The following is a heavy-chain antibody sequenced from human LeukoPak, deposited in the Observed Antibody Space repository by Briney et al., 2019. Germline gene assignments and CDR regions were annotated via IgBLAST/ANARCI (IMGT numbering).Heavy chain of an antibody. Sequence: GGSLRLSCAASGFTVSSNYMSWVRQAPGKGLEWVSSISSSSSYIYYADSVKGRFTISRDNAKNSLYLQMNSLRAEDTAVYYCARDFRRLTVTTGYWGQGTLVTVSS. CDR1: GFTVSSNY. J-gene: IGHJ4*02. V-gene: IGHV3-21*01. CDR3: ARDFRRLTVTTGY. D-gene: IGHD4-11*01. CDR2: ISSSSSYI.